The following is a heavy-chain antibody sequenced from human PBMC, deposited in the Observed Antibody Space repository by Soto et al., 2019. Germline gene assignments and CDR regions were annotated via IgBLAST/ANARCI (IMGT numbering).Heavy chain of an antibody. CDR2: IIPIFGTA. D-gene: IGHD3-22*01. CDR1: GYTFTSYY. CDR3: ASNVGDYYDSSGYYDAFDI. J-gene: IGHJ3*02. V-gene: IGHV1-69*06. Sequence: ASVKVSCKASGYTFTSYYMHWVRQAPGQGLEWMGGIIPIFGTANYAQKFQGRVTITADKSTSTAYMELSSLRSEDTAVYYCASNVGDYYDSSGYYDAFDIWGQGTMVTVSS.